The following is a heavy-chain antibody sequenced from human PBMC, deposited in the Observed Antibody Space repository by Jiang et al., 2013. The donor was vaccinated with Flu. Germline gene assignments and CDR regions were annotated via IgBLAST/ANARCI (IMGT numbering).Heavy chain of an antibody. CDR1: GFTFSSYC. CDR3: AKDRGGGQTRPSGDY. J-gene: IGHJ4*02. Sequence: ASGFTFSSYCHELGPQAPGRGWSGSQLLVVVVVAHTTQTPXRAGFTISRDNSKNTLYLQMNSLRAEDTAVYYCAKDRGGGQTRPSGDYWGQGTLVTVSS. V-gene: IGHV3-23*01. CDR2: LVVVVVA. D-gene: IGHD3-10*01.